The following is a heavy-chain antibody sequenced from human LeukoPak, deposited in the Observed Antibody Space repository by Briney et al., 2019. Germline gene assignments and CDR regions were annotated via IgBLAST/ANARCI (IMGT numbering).Heavy chain of an antibody. CDR1: GGTFSSYA. Sequence: SVKVSCKASGGTFSSYAISWVRQAPGQGLEWMGGIIPIFGTANYAQKFQGRVTITADESTSTAYMELSSLRSEDTAVYYCAGRLRGDNYDILTGYYREYDYWGQGTLVTVSS. CDR2: IIPIFGTA. J-gene: IGHJ4*02. V-gene: IGHV1-69*01. CDR3: AGRLRGDNYDILTGYYREYDY. D-gene: IGHD3-9*01.